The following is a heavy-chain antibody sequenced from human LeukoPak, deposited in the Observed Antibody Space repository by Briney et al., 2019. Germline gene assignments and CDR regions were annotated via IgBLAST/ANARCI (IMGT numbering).Heavy chain of an antibody. CDR3: ARVGAFTAVAGVNWFDP. J-gene: IGHJ5*02. CDR1: GFTFSSYA. CDR2: ISGNGGAT. Sequence: GGSLRLSCVASGFTFSSYALSWVRRAPGKGLEWVSTISGNGGATYYANSVKGRFTISRDNSKNTLSLQMNSLRAEDTAVYYCARVGAFTAVAGVNWFDPWGQGTLVTVSS. D-gene: IGHD6-19*01. V-gene: IGHV3-23*01.